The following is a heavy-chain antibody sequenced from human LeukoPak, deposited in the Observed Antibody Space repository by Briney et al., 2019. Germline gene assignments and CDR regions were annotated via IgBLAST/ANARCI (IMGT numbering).Heavy chain of an antibody. V-gene: IGHV4-4*07. D-gene: IGHD3-10*01. CDR3: ARGSTYGSGSYRAYYYYYYYMDV. CDR2: IYTSGST. CDR1: GGSISSYY. Sequence: SETLSLTCTVSGGSISSYYWSWIRQPAGKGLEWIGRIYTSGSTNYNPSLKSRVTMSVDTTKNQFSLKLSSVTAADTAVYYCARGSTYGSGSYRAYYYYYYYMDVWGKGTTVTVSS. J-gene: IGHJ6*03.